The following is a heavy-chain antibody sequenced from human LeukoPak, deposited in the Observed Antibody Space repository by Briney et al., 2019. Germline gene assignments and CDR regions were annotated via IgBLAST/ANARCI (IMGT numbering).Heavy chain of an antibody. V-gene: IGHV4-34*01. J-gene: IGHJ4*02. CDR3: ARPYSAAGIDY. D-gene: IGHD6-13*01. CDR1: GGSFSGYY. Sequence: ETLSLTCAVYGGSFSGYYWSWIRQPPGKGLEWIGEIKHSGSTNYNPSLKSRVTISVDTSKNQFSLKLSSVTAADTAVYYCARPYSAAGIDYWGQGTLVTVSS. CDR2: IKHSGST.